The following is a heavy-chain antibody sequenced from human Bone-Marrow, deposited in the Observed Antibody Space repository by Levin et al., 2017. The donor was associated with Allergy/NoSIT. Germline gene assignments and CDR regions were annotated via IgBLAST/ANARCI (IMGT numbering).Heavy chain of an antibody. CDR3: VRDVYGPLGY. J-gene: IGHJ4*02. Sequence: GGSLRLSCAASGFSFANYWMHWARQPPGKGLMWVSRINSIGSRTNYAGSVKGRFTVSRDNAKNILYLHMNSLRPEDTGIYYCVRDVYGPLGYWGQGTLVIVSS. V-gene: IGHV3-74*01. CDR2: INSIGSRT. D-gene: IGHD3-10*01. CDR1: GFSFANYW.